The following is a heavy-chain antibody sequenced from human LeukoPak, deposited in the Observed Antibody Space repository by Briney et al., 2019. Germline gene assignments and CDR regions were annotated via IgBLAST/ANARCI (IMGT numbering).Heavy chain of an antibody. CDR3: ARSKVGATRSLDY. V-gene: IGHV4-59*01. CDR2: ILYTGNT. Sequence: SETLSLTCTVSGGSISTYYWSWIRQPPGKRLEWIGYILYTGNTNYNPSLKSRVTMSVDTSKNQFSLKLSSVTAADTAVYYCARSKVGATRSLDYWGQGTLVTVSS. D-gene: IGHD1-26*01. CDR1: GGSISTYY. J-gene: IGHJ4*02.